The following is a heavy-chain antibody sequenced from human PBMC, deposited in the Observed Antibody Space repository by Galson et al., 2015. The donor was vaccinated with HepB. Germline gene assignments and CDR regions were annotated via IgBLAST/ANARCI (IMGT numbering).Heavy chain of an antibody. CDR2: ISWNSGSI. CDR1: GFTFDDYA. J-gene: IGHJ6*02. V-gene: IGHV3-9*01. CDR3: AKDTSYCTNGVCERGKHYYYYGMDV. Sequence: LRLSCAASGFTFDDYAMHWVRQAPGKGLEWVSGISWNSGSIGYADSVKGRFTISRDNAKNSLYLQMNSLRAEDTALYYCAKDTSYCTNGVCERGKHYYYYGMDVWGQGTTVTVSS. D-gene: IGHD2-8*01.